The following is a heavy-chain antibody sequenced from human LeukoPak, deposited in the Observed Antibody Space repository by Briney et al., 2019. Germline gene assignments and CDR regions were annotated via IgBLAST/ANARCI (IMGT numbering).Heavy chain of an antibody. CDR1: GYSFTSYD. CDR2: MNPNSGNT. Sequence: ASVKVSCKASGYSFTSYDINWVRQATGQGLEWMGWMNPNSGNTGYAQKFQGRVTMTRNTSISTAYMELSSLRSEDTAVYYCARGFSLEPEYYYYYYMDVWRKGTTVTVCS. CDR3: ARGFSLEPEYYYYYYMDV. D-gene: IGHD3-3*01. V-gene: IGHV1-8*01. J-gene: IGHJ6*03.